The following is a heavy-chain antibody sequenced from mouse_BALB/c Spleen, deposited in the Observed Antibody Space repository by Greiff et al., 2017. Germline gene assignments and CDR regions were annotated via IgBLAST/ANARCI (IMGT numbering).Heavy chain of an antibody. CDR2: IRNKANGYTT. D-gene: IGHD1-1*01. J-gene: IGHJ4*01. CDR3: AAFYYGSSYVNYAMDY. CDR1: GFTFTDYY. Sequence: EVNVVESGGGLVQPGGSLRLSCATSGFTFTDYYMSWVRQPPGKALEWLGFIRNKANGYTTEYSASVKGRFTISRDNSQSILYLQMNTLRAEDSATYYCAAFYYGSSYVNYAMDYWGQGTSVTVSS. V-gene: IGHV7-3*02.